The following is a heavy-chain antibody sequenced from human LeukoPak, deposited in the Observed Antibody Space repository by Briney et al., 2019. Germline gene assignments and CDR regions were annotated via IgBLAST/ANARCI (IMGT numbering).Heavy chain of an antibody. J-gene: IGHJ4*02. V-gene: IGHV1-2*06. D-gene: IGHD4-17*01. Sequence: ASVKVSCKASGYTFTGYYMHWVRQAPGQGLEWMGRINPNSGGINYAQKFQGRVTMTRDTSISTAYMELSRLRSDDTAVYYCARVMTTVPRGDYWGQGTPVTVSS. CDR3: ARVMTTVPRGDY. CDR1: GYTFTGYY. CDR2: INPNSGGI.